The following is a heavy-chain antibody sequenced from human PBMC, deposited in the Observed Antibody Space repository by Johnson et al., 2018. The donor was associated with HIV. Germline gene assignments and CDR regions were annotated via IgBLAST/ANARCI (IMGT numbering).Heavy chain of an antibody. V-gene: IGHV3-53*01. D-gene: IGHD4-17*01. CDR3: ARDAPPWGGDYVGYTFDL. Sequence: VQLVESGGGLIHPGGSLRLSCEASGFSISSNYLSWVRQAPGKSLEWVSIIYSGGNTYYADSVKGRFTISRDNARASLFLRINSLRADDSGVYYCARDAPPWGGDYVGYTFDLWGQGTVVTVSS. CDR1: GFSISSNY. CDR2: IYSGGNT. J-gene: IGHJ3*01.